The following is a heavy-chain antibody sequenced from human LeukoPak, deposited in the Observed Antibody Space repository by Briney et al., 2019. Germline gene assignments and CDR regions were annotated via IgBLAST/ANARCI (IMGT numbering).Heavy chain of an antibody. CDR2: INPNSGGT. J-gene: IGHJ5*02. CDR3: ASPDYYGSGSYRFDP. V-gene: IGHV1-2*02. CDR1: AYTFTGYY. D-gene: IGHD3-10*01. Sequence: GASEKVSCKASAYTFTGYYMHWVRQAPGQGLDWMGWINPNSGGTNYAQKFQGRVTMTTDTSIATASMELSSLRSDDTAAYYCASPDYYGSGSYRFDPWGQGTLVSVYS.